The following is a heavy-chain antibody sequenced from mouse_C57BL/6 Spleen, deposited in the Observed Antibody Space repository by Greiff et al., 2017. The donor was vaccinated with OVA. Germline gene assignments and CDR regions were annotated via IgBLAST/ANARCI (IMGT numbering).Heavy chain of an antibody. J-gene: IGHJ2*01. V-gene: IGHV1-55*01. CDR3: ARGGDYDVLFDY. CDR1: GYTFTSYW. CDR2: IYPGSGST. D-gene: IGHD2-4*01. Sequence: VQLQQPGAELVKPGASVKMSCKASGYTFTSYWITWVKQRPGQGLEWIGDIYPGSGSTNYNEKFKSKATLTVDTSSSTAYMQLSSLTSEDSAVYYCARGGDYDVLFDYWGQGTTLTVSS.